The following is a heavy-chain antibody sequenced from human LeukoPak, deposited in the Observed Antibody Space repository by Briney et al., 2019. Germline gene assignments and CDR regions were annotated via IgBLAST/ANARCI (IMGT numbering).Heavy chain of an antibody. V-gene: IGHV4-59*01. J-gene: IGHJ3*02. CDR2: IYYSGST. CDR3: ARSGRNEAYPFDI. D-gene: IGHD2-21*01. CDR1: GGSISSYY. Sequence: SETLSLTCTVSGGSISSYYWSWIRQPPGKGLEWIGYIYYSGSTNFNPSLKSRVTISVDTSKNQFSLKLSSVTAADTAVYYWARSGRNEAYPFDIWGQGTMVTVSS.